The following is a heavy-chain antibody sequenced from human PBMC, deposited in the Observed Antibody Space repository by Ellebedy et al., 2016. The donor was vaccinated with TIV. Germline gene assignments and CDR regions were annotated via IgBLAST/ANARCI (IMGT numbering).Heavy chain of an antibody. CDR2: INTNTGNP. CDR3: ARDSRYNWNDWDYYHMDV. V-gene: IGHV7-4-1*02. CDR1: GYTFTAYP. Sequence: ASVKVSCKASGYTFTAYPMYWVRQAPGQGLEWLGWINTNTGNPTYSQGFRGQFVFSLDTSVSTAYLEISSLRAEDTAVYYCARDSRYNWNDWDYYHMDVWGKGTTVTVSS. J-gene: IGHJ6*03. D-gene: IGHD1-1*01.